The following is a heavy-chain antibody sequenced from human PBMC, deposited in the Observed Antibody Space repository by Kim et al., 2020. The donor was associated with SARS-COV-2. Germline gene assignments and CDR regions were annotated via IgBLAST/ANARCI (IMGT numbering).Heavy chain of an antibody. D-gene: IGHD3-3*01. Sequence: SETLSLTCTVSGGSVSSGSYFWSWIRQPPGKGLEWIGYIYYSGNTNYNPSLKSRVTMSVDTSKNQFSLKLRSVTAADTAVYYCARAPNDFWSGFPYCFDFWGQGTLFTVSS. CDR3: ARAPNDFWSGFPYCFDF. J-gene: IGHJ4*02. V-gene: IGHV4-61*01. CDR2: IYYSGNT. CDR1: GGSVSSGSYF.